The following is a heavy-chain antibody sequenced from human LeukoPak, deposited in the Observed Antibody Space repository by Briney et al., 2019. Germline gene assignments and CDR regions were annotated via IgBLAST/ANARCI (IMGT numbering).Heavy chain of an antibody. V-gene: IGHV3-11*04. Sequence: GGSLRLSCAASGFTFSDYYTSWIRQAPGKGLEWVSYSSSGGSAIYYADSVKGRFTISRDNAKNSVYLQMNSLRAEDTAVYYCATTRYSSASYSVYWGQGTLVTVSS. D-gene: IGHD6-19*01. J-gene: IGHJ4*02. CDR3: ATTRYSSASYSVY. CDR1: GFTFSDYY. CDR2: SSSGGSAI.